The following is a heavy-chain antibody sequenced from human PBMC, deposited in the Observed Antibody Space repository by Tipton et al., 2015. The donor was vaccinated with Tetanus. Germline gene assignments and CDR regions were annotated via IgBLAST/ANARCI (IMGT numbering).Heavy chain of an antibody. CDR3: AGVTEQRTERYFEH. CDR2: VYYTGDT. D-gene: IGHD1/OR15-1a*01. J-gene: IGHJ1*01. CDR1: GDSVSGYY. Sequence: LRLSCTVSGDSVSGYYWSWIRQPAGKGLEWVGYVYYTGDTNYNPSLKSRVTISMDRSENQISLKMTSVTAADTAVYYWAGVTEQRTERYFEHWGQGTQVTVSS. V-gene: IGHV4-59*02.